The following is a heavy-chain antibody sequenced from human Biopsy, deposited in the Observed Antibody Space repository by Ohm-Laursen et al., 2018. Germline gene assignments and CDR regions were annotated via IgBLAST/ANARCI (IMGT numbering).Heavy chain of an antibody. CDR1: GGSISSDW. CDR2: VYYSGTT. CDR3: TRATNSTGWPYYYFYGMDI. D-gene: IGHD2/OR15-2a*01. V-gene: IGHV4-59*07. J-gene: IGHJ6*02. Sequence: SDTLSLTCTVSGGSISSDWWSWIRQTPGKGLEWIGYVYYSGTTTYNPSFRSRVTISVDTSMNQISLRLQSVTAADTAIYYCTRATNSTGWPYYYFYGMDIWGQGTTVTVSS.